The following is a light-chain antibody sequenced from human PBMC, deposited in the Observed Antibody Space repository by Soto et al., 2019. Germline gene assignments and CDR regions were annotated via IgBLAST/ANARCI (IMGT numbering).Light chain of an antibody. J-gene: IGKJ1*01. CDR1: QSVSSSY. Sequence: EIVLTQSPGTLSLSPGERATFSCRASQSVSSSYLAWYQQKPGQAPRLLIYGASSRATGIPDRFSGSGSGTDFTLTISRLEPEDFAVYYCQQYGRSPRTFGQGTKVEIK. CDR2: GAS. CDR3: QQYGRSPRT. V-gene: IGKV3-20*01.